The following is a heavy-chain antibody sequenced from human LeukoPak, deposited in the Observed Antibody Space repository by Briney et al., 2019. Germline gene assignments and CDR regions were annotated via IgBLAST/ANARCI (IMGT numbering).Heavy chain of an antibody. J-gene: IGHJ3*02. CDR3: ARVVAFYYDFWSGYSYDAFDI. CDR1: GFTFSSYE. V-gene: IGHV3-48*03. Sequence: PGGSLRLSCAASGFTFSSYEMNWIRQAPGKGLEWVSYISSSGSTIYYADSVKGRFTISRDNAKNSPYLQMNSLRAEDTAVYYCARVVAFYYDFWSGYSYDAFDIWGQGTMVTVSS. CDR2: ISSSGSTI. D-gene: IGHD3-3*01.